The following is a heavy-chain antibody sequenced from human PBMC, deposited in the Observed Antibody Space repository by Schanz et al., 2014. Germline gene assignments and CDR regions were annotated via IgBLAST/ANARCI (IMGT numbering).Heavy chain of an antibody. Sequence: VQLVESGGGLVQPGGSLKLSCAASGLIFSNYVMSWVRQAPGKGLEWVAILWHDGSKKYYADSVKGRFTISRDSSKNTLFLQMNSLRTEDTAVYYCARLDHYCRSGSCGRAFDFWGQGTLVTVSS. CDR3: ARLDHYCRSGSCGRAFDF. CDR2: LWHDGSKK. V-gene: IGHV3-33*08. J-gene: IGHJ4*02. CDR1: GLIFSNYV. D-gene: IGHD2-15*01.